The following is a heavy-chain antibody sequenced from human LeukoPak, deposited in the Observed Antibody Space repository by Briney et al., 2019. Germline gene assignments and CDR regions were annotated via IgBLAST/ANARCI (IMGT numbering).Heavy chain of an antibody. CDR3: ARPLWFGESDDGAFDI. CDR2: IGSSSSYT. J-gene: IGHJ3*02. Sequence: GGSLRLSCAASGFTLSDYYMSWIRQAPGKGLEWVSYIGSSSSYTNYADSVKGRFTISRDNAKNSLYLQMNSLRAEDTAVYYCARPLWFGESDDGAFDIWGQGTMVTVSS. D-gene: IGHD3-10*01. V-gene: IGHV3-11*03. CDR1: GFTLSDYY.